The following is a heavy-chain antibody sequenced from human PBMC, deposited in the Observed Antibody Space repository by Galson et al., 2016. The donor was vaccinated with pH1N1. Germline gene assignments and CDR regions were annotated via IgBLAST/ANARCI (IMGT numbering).Heavy chain of an antibody. Sequence: SVKVSCKASGYTFTSYYLHWVRQAPGQGLEWMGVLDPTGGGTTYAQKFHSRLTMTRDTSTSTFSMELSSLKSEDTAVYYCTRDLGRLRDYWGQGTLVTASS. D-gene: IGHD1-26*01. J-gene: IGHJ4*02. CDR1: GYTFTSYY. CDR3: TRDLGRLRDY. V-gene: IGHV1-46*01. CDR2: LDPTGGGT.